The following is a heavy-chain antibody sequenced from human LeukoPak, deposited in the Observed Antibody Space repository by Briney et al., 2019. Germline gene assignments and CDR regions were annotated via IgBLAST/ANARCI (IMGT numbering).Heavy chain of an antibody. CDR1: GFTFIHAW. CDR3: TTNLEDFDF. J-gene: IGHJ4*02. CDR2: IKSKTDGETT. V-gene: IGHV3-15*05. Sequence: PGGSLRLSCAASGFTFIHAWMSWVRQAPGKGLEWIGRIKSKTDGETTDYAAPVKGRFTISRDDSQNTLYLQMNSLKTEDTALYYCTTNLEDFDFWGQGTLVTVSS.